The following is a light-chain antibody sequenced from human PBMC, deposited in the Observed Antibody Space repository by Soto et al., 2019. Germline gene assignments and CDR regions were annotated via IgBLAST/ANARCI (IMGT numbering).Light chain of an antibody. CDR1: QTISTW. V-gene: IGKV1-5*01. Sequence: DIQVTQKPHTLSASVGDRVTITCRASQTISTWMAWYQQKPGKAPKLLVYDASTLQSGVASRFSGSGSGTEFTLIISGLQPDDSATYYCQQYTNTNNPWMLGQGTKVDIK. J-gene: IGKJ1*01. CDR2: DAS. CDR3: QQYTNTNNPWM.